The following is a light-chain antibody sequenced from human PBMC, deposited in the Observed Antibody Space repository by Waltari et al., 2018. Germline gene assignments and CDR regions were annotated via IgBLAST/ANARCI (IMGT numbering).Light chain of an antibody. CDR2: EVS. J-gene: IGKJ4*01. Sequence: DVVMTQSPLSLPVTLGQPASISCRSSQSLVYSDGKTYLNWFQQRPGQAPRRLIYEVSNLDSGVADRFRGSGSGTEFTLTISRVEAEEVGMYYCMQGTHWPLTVGGGTKVEIK. CDR1: QSLVYSDGKTY. CDR3: MQGTHWPLT. V-gene: IGKV2-30*01.